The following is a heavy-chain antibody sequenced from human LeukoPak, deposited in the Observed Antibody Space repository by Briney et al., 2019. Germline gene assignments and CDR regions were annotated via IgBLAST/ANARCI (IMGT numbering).Heavy chain of an antibody. CDR1: GFTFSSFW. CDR2: IKQDGSAK. CDR3: AKDPYDSSGYYHNY. V-gene: IGHV3-7*03. D-gene: IGHD3-22*01. Sequence: GGSLRLSCAASGFTFSSFWMSRVRQAPGKGLEWVANIKQDGSAKFYVDSVKGRFTISRDNSKNTLYLQMNSLRAEDTAVYYCAKDPYDSSGYYHNYWGQGTLVTVSS. J-gene: IGHJ4*02.